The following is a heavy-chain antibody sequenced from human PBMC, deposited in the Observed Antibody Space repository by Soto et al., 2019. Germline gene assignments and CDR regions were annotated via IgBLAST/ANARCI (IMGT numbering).Heavy chain of an antibody. CDR1: GDSISSGGYY. Sequence: QVQLQESGPGLVQPSQTLSLTCTVSGDSISSGGYYWGWVRQHPGTGLEWIGSKFHNGNTHYNPSLXRXXAPSTVASKYHFSLMLSAVAAADTAVYFCARYSRALSRFDYWGQGSLVTVSS. V-gene: IGHV4-31*03. CDR3: ARYSRALSRFDY. CDR2: KFHNGNT. J-gene: IGHJ4*02. D-gene: IGHD3-22*01.